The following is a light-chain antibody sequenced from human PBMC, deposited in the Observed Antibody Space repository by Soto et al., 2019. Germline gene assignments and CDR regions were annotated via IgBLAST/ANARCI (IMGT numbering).Light chain of an antibody. V-gene: IGLV3-1*01. Sequence: SYELTQPPSVSVSPGQTASITCSGDKLGDKYACWYQQKPGQSPVLVIYLDGKRPSGIPERFSGSNSGNTATLPISGTQAMDEADYYCQAWDSSTVVFGGGTKLTVL. CDR2: LDG. J-gene: IGLJ2*01. CDR1: KLGDKY. CDR3: QAWDSSTVV.